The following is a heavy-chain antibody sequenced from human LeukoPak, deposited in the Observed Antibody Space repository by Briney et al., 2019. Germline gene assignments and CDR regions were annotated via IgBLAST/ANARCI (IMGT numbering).Heavy chain of an antibody. CDR2: ITQDGSEK. J-gene: IGHJ4*02. V-gene: IGHV3-7*01. CDR1: GFTFSSYW. Sequence: GGSLRLSCAASGFTFSSYWMSWVRQAPGKGLEWVDNITQDGSEKYYVDSVKGRFTISRDNAKNSLYLQMNSLRAEDTAVYYCARDYYGSGSYYNGADARGTDYWGQGTLVTVSS. D-gene: IGHD3-10*01. CDR3: ARDYYGSGSYYNGADARGTDY.